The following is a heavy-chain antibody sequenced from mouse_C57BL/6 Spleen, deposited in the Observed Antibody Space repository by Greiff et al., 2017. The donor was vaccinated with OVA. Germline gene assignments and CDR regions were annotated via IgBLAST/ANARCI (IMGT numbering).Heavy chain of an antibody. CDR3: ARTGNYDYAWFAY. J-gene: IGHJ3*01. CDR2: INPNNGGT. V-gene: IGHV1-26*01. D-gene: IGHD2-4*01. Sequence: VQLQQSGPELVKPGASVKISCKASGYTFTDYYMNWVKQSHGKSLEWIGDINPNNGGTSYNQKFKGKATLTVDKSSSTAYMELRRLTSEDSAVYYCARTGNYDYAWFAYWGKGTLVTVSA. CDR1: GYTFTDYY.